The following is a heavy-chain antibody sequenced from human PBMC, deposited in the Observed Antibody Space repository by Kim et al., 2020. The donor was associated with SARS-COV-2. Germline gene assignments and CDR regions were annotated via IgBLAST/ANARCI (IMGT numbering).Heavy chain of an antibody. D-gene: IGHD2-21*01. V-gene: IGHV3-23*01. J-gene: IGHJ4*02. Sequence: GGSLRLSCAASGFTFSSYAMSWVRQAPGKGLEWVSAISGSGGSTYYADSVKGRFTISRDNSKNTLYLQMNSLRAEDTAVYYCAKDSAPLPGFSELPQDYWGQGTLVTVSS. CDR2: ISGSGGST. CDR1: GFTFSSYA. CDR3: AKDSAPLPGFSELPQDY.